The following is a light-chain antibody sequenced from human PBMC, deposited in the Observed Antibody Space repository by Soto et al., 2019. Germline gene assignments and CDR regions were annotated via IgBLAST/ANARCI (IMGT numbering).Light chain of an antibody. CDR3: CSYTTSNTRQIG. CDR2: DVS. J-gene: IGLJ1*01. V-gene: IGLV2-14*01. CDR1: SSDVGGYNY. Sequence: QSVLTQPASVSGSPGQSITISCTGTSSDVGGYNYVSWYQQHPGKAPKFMIYDVSNRPSGVSNRFSGSKSGNTASLTISGLQAEDEADYYCCSYTTSNTRQIGLGTGTKLTVL.